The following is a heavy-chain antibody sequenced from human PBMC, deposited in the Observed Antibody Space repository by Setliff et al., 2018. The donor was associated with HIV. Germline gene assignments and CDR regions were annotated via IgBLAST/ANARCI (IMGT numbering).Heavy chain of an antibody. V-gene: IGHV4-59*08. CDR3: ARRRPPPSGTYSRYYMDV. Sequence: SETLSLTCTVSGAFSSFSSYHWGWIRQSPGKGLEWIGQISYSGTTNYNPSLKSRVTISVDTSKNQFSLTLSSLSAADTAVYYCARRRPPPSGTYSRYYMDVWGKGTTVTVSS. J-gene: IGHJ6*03. CDR2: ISYSGTT. CDR1: GAFSSFSSYH. D-gene: IGHD1-26*01.